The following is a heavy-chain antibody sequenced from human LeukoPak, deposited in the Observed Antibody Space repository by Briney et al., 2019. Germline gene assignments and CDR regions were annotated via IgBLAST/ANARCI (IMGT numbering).Heavy chain of an antibody. CDR3: ARGSRSPGWYRFPLDY. Sequence: SETLSLTCAVYGGSFSGYYWSWIRQPPGKGLEWIGEINHSGSTNYNPSLKSRVTISVDTSKNQFSLKLSSVTAADTAVYYCARGSRSPGWYRFPLDYWGQGTLVTVSS. J-gene: IGHJ4*02. V-gene: IGHV4-34*01. CDR1: GGSFSGYY. D-gene: IGHD6-19*01. CDR2: INHSGST.